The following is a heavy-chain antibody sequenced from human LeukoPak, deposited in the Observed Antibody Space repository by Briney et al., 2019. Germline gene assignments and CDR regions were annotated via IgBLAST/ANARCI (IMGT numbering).Heavy chain of an antibody. Sequence: GSLRLSCAASGFTFISYSMNWVRQAPGKGLEWVSSISSSSSYIYYADSVKGRFTISRDNAKNSLYLQMNSLRAEDTAVYYCARAEGDKYDYWGQGTLVTVSS. V-gene: IGHV3-21*01. CDR1: GFTFISYS. D-gene: IGHD1-14*01. CDR3: ARAEGDKYDY. CDR2: ISSSSSYI. J-gene: IGHJ4*02.